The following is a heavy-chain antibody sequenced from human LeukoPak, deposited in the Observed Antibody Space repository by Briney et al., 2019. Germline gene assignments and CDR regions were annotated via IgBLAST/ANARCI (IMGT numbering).Heavy chain of an antibody. Sequence: KPGGSLRLSCAASGFTFSSYSMNWVRQAPGKGLEWVSSISSSSSYIYYAESVKGRFTISRDNAKNSFYLQMNSLRSEDTAVYYCAKDRGGLQLRTRHLIDYWGQGTLVTVSS. V-gene: IGHV3-21*06. J-gene: IGHJ4*02. CDR3: AKDRGGLQLRTRHLIDY. D-gene: IGHD3-10*01. CDR1: GFTFSSYS. CDR2: ISSSSSYI.